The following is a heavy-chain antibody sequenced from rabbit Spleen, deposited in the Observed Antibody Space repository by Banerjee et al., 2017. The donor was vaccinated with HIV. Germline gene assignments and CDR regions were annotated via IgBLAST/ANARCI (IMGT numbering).Heavy chain of an antibody. D-gene: IGHD8-1*01. V-gene: IGHV1S45*01. CDR1: GFSFSSSYW. Sequence: QGQLVESGGGLVKPGGSLTLTCTASGFSFSSSYWICWVRQAPGKGLEWIACIDTGSSGFTYFATWAKGRFTISKTSSTTVTLQMTSLTAADTATYFCARDTGSSFSSYGMDLWGQGTLVTVS. CDR3: ARDTGSSFSSYGMDL. CDR2: IDTGSSGFT. J-gene: IGHJ6*01.